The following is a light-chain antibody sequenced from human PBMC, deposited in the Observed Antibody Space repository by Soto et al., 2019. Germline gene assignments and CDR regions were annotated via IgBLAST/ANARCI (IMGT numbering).Light chain of an antibody. V-gene: IGKV3-11*01. Sequence: DIVLTQSPATLSLSPGERATLSCRASQSVNAHLAWYQHKPAQAPRLLIYDVFHMATGIPARFSGSGSGTDFTLTISSLEPEDFAVYFCQQRNNLSYTFGQGTNLEL. CDR2: DVF. CDR3: QQRNNLSYT. CDR1: QSVNAH. J-gene: IGKJ2*01.